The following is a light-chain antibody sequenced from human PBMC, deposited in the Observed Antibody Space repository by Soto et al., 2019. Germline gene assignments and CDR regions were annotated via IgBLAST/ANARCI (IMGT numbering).Light chain of an antibody. CDR2: DVS. CDR3: CSYAGSYSYV. J-gene: IGLJ1*01. Sequence: QSALTQPRSVSGSPGQSVTISCTGTSGDVSGYNYVSWYQQHPGKAPKLMIYDVSKRPSGVPDRFSGSKSGNTASLTISGLQAEDDADYYCCSYAGSYSYVFGTGTKLTVL. V-gene: IGLV2-11*01. CDR1: SGDVSGYNY.